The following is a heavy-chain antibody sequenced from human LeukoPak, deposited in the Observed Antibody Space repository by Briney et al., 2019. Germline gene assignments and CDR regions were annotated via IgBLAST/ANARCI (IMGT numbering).Heavy chain of an antibody. V-gene: IGHV1-8*02. CDR2: MNPNSGNT. CDR3: ARGDPYCSGGSCYDAGWFDP. Sequence: ASVKVSCKASGYTFTGYYMHWVRQATGQGLEWMGWMNPNSGNTGYAQKFQGRVTMTRNTSISTAYMELSSLRSEDTAVYYCARGDPYCSGGSCYDAGWFDPWGQGTLVTVSS. J-gene: IGHJ5*02. D-gene: IGHD2-15*01. CDR1: GYTFTGYY.